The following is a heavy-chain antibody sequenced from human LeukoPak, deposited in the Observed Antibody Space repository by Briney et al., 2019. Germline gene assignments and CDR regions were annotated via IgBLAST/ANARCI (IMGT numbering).Heavy chain of an antibody. Sequence: SVKVSCXASGGTFSSYAISWVRQAPGQGLEWMGWIIPIFGTANYAQKFQGRVTISTDESTSTAYMELSSLRSEDTAVYHCAREDRDYYYMDVWGKGTTVTVSS. J-gene: IGHJ6*03. CDR3: AREDRDYYYMDV. CDR2: IIPIFGTA. CDR1: GGTFSSYA. V-gene: IGHV1-69*05.